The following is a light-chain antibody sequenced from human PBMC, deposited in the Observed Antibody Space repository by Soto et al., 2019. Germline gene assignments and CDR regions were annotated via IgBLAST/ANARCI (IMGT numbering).Light chain of an antibody. CDR1: ETIIDY. CDR3: QRRFGAPRS. V-gene: IGKV1-39*01. J-gene: IGKJ2*01. Sequence: DIQMSQSPSSLSASVGDSVTITCRASETIIDYLNWYQQQPGEAPKLLIFSASSLHSGVPSRFRGSGSGTHFSLPSSCPNPKALATYFCQRRFGAPRSLGQG. CDR2: SAS.